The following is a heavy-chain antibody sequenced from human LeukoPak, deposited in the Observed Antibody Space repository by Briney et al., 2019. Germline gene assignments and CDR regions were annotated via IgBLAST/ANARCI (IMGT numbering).Heavy chain of an antibody. Sequence: PSGGSLRLSCVASGFTVSINYMSWVRQAPGKGLEWVSVIYSGGTTYYADSVKGRFTISRDNSKNTLYLQMNSLRAEDTAVYYCTRNVLGYGDWDIWGQGTLVTVSS. V-gene: IGHV3-66*01. D-gene: IGHD4-17*01. CDR1: GFTVSINY. CDR3: TRNVLGYGDWDI. J-gene: IGHJ4*02. CDR2: IYSGGTT.